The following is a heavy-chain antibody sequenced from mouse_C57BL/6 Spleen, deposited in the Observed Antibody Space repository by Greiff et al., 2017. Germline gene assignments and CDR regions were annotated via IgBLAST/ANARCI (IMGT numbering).Heavy chain of an antibody. V-gene: IGHV14-2*01. CDR3: ARETVDAMDY. D-gene: IGHD1-1*01. CDR2: IDPEDGET. CDR1: GFNIKDYY. Sequence: VQLQQSGAELVKPGASVKLSCTASGFNIKDYYMHWVKQRTEQGLEWIGRIDPEDGETKYAPKFPGKATITADTSSNTAYLQLSSLTSEDTAVYYCARETVDAMDYWGQGTSVTVSS. J-gene: IGHJ4*01.